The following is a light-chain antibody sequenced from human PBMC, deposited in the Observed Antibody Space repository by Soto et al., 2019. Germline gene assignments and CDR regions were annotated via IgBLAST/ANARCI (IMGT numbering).Light chain of an antibody. J-gene: IGLJ1*01. CDR2: EVN. V-gene: IGLV2-14*01. CDR1: SSDVGYHNY. CDR3: SSCTSSNTLLYV. Sequence: QSALTQPASVSGSPGQSITISCTGNSSDVGYHNYVSWYRQHPGKAPRLMIYEVNNRPSGVSNRFSGSKSGNTASLTISGLQAEDEADYYCSSCTSSNTLLYVFGTGTKSPS.